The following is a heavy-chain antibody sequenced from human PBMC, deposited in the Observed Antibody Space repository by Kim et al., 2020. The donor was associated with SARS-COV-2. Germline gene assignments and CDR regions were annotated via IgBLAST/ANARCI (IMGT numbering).Heavy chain of an antibody. CDR2: IYSGGST. V-gene: IGHV3-53*01. CDR1: GITVSSNY. CDR3: PNDGGSAYYYYMDV. J-gene: IGHJ6*03. D-gene: IGHD3-16*01. Sequence: GGSLRLSCSASGITVSSNYMSWVRQAPGKGLEWVSVIYSGGSTYYADSVKGRFTISRDNSKNTLYLQMKSLRAEDMAVYYCPNDGGSAYYYYMDVWGKGT.